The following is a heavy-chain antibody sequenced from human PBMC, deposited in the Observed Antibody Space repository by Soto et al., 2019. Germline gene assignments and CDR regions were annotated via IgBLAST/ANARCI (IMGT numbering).Heavy chain of an antibody. CDR2: IRRKAYGGTT. V-gene: IGHV3-49*04. CDR1: GFTFGDYA. CDR3: TRGRRRPYYYGMDV. J-gene: IGHJ6*02. D-gene: IGHD6-25*01. Sequence: GGSLRLSCTASGFTFGDYAMSWVRQAPGKGLEWVGFIRRKAYGGTTEYAASVKGRFTISRDDSKSIAYLQMNSLKTEDTAVYYCTRGRRRPYYYGMDVWGQGTTVTVSS.